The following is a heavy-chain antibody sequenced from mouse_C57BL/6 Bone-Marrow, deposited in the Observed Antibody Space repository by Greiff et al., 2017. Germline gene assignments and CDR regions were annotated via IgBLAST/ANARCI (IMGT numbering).Heavy chain of an antibody. Sequence: VQLQQSGPELVKPGASVKISCKASGYAFSSSWMNWVKQRPGKGLEWIGRIYPGDGDTNYNGKFKGKATLTADKSSSTAYMQLSSLTSEDSAVYFCAPYDGYFYVDYWGQGTTLTVSS. V-gene: IGHV1-82*01. CDR2: IYPGDGDT. CDR1: GYAFSSSW. D-gene: IGHD2-3*01. CDR3: APYDGYFYVDY. J-gene: IGHJ2*01.